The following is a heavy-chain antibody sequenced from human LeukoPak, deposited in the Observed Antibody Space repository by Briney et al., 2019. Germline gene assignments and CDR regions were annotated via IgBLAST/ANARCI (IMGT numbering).Heavy chain of an antibody. J-gene: IGHJ6*03. CDR3: ARLGFYYYYYMDV. V-gene: IGHV3-7*01. Sequence: GGSLRLSCAASGFTFSSYWMSWVRQAPGKGLEGVANIKQDGSEKYYVDSVKGRFTISRDNAKNSLYLQMNSLRAEDTAVYYCARLGFYYYYYMDVWGKGTTVTVSS. CDR2: IKQDGSEK. CDR1: GFTFSSYW. D-gene: IGHD1-26*01.